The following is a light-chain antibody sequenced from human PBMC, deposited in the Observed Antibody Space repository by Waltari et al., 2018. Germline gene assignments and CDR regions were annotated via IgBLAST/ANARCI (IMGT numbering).Light chain of an antibody. V-gene: IGLV4-69*01. Sequence: QLVLTQSPSASVSLGASVKLTCTLSSGHSTHITAWLQQQPEKGPRFLMNVKSDGSHNKGVGIPDRFSGSSSGAERYLTISSLQSEDEAEYYCQTGGHGTWVFGGGTRLTVL. J-gene: IGLJ3*02. CDR1: SGHSTHI. CDR2: VKSDGSH. CDR3: QTGGHGTWV.